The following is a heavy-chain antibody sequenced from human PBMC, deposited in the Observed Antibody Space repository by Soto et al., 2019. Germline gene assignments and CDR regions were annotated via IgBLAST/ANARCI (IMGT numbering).Heavy chain of an antibody. CDR1: GFSLDNGGMG. Sequence: QVTLKESGPVLVKTTETLTLTCAVSGFSLDNGGMGVTWIRQTPGRALEWLAHIFPTDEKSYSTTLKNRLVISKDTSRGQVVLTVTNVNPLDTATYYCARIFGAGWSGGFRYYGMDVWGHGIAVTVSS. CDR2: IFPTDEK. V-gene: IGHV2-26*01. CDR3: ARIFGAGWSGGFRYYGMDV. D-gene: IGHD6-19*01. J-gene: IGHJ6*02.